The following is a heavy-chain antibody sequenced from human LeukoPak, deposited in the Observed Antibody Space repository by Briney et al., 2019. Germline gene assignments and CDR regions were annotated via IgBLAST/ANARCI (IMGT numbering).Heavy chain of an antibody. CDR2: MNPNSGNT. Sequence: GASVKVSCKASGYTFTSYDINWVRQATGQGLEWMGWMNPNSGNTGYAQKFQGRVTITRNTSISTAYMELSSLRSEDTAVYYWARSPRSIPAARLNWFGPLGQGTLVTVSS. J-gene: IGHJ5*02. D-gene: IGHD2-2*01. V-gene: IGHV1-8*03. CDR3: ARSPRSIPAARLNWFGP. CDR1: GYTFTSYD.